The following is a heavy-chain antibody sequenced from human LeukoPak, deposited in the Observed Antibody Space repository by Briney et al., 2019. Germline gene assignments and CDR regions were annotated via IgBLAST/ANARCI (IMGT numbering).Heavy chain of an antibody. CDR2: IYYSGST. V-gene: IGHV4-31*03. D-gene: IGHD5-18*01. J-gene: IGHJ4*02. Sequence: SETLSLTCTVSGGSISSGGYYWSWIRQHPGKGLEWIGYIYYSGSTYYNPSLKSRVTISVDTSKNQFSLKLSSVTAADTAVYYCARQGDTAMVQNFDYWGQGTLVTVSS. CDR1: GGSISSGGYY. CDR3: ARQGDTAMVQNFDY.